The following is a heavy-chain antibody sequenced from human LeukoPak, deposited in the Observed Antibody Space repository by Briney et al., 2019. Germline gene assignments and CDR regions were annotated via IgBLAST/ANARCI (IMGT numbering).Heavy chain of an antibody. J-gene: IGHJ4*02. D-gene: IGHD3-22*01. CDR2: INPSGGST. CDR3: AREFYYESSAYGFEY. V-gene: IGHV1-46*01. CDR1: GYTFSSYS. Sequence: ASVKVSCKASGYTFSSYSMHWVRQAPGQGLEWMGIINPSGGSTSYAQKFQGRVTMTRDTSTSTVYMELSSPRSEDTAEYYCAREFYYESSAYGFEYWGQGTLVTVSS.